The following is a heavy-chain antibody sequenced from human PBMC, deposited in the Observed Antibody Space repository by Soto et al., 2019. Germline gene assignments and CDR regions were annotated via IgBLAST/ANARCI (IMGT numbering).Heavy chain of an antibody. CDR1: GGSISSSNYY. CDR2: FYYTGRT. J-gene: IGHJ5*02. Sequence: QLQLHESGPGLVKPSETLSLTCTVSGGSISSSNYYWAWIRQPPGKGLEWIGSFYYTGRTYYNPSLKSRVTISVDTSKNQFSLKLSSVTAADTAVYYCARPIEGGSSGYYHWGQGTLVTVSS. V-gene: IGHV4-39*01. CDR3: ARPIEGGSSGYYH. D-gene: IGHD3-22*01.